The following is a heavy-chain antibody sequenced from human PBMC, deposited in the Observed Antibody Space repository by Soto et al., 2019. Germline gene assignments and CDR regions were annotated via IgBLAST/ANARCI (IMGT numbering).Heavy chain of an antibody. CDR1: GFTFSNYA. J-gene: IGHJ4*02. D-gene: IGHD2-15*01. CDR2: ISGSADST. V-gene: IGHV3-23*01. CDR3: AKGSPYASPTLATV. Sequence: GGSLRLSCAASGFTFSNYAMTWVRQAPGKGLEWVSGISGSADSTYYAASVKGRFTISRDKSKNTMYLQMNNLSGEDTAVYYWAKGSPYASPTLATVWGQRTLVTVSS.